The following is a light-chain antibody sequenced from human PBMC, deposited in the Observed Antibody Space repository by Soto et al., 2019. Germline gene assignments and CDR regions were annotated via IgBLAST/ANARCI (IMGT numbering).Light chain of an antibody. J-gene: IGLJ2*01. CDR3: SSYAGNNNLL. Sequence: QSALTQPASVAGSPGQSITISCTGTSRDGGGYNYVSWYQQHPGKAPKLMIYEVRGRPSGVPDRFSGSKSGNTASLTVSGLQAEDEADYYCSSYAGNNNLLFGGGTKVTVL. V-gene: IGLV2-8*01. CDR1: SRDGGGYNY. CDR2: EVR.